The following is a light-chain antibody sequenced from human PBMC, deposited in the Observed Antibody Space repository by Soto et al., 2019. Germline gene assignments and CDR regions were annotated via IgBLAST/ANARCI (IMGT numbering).Light chain of an antibody. V-gene: IGLV2-23*02. CDR3: CSYAGNSLLL. Sequence: QSALTQPASVSGSPGQSITISCSGTSSDVGNYNLVSWYQHHPGKAPKLMIYEVSKRPSGVSNRFSGSKSANTASLTISGLQAEDEAYYYCCSYAGNSLLLFGGRTKLTVL. J-gene: IGLJ3*02. CDR1: SSDVGNYNL. CDR2: EVS.